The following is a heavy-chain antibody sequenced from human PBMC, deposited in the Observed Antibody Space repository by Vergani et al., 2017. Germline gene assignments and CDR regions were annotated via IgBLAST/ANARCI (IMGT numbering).Heavy chain of an antibody. J-gene: IGHJ6*02. V-gene: IGHV3-15*07. CDR2: IKSTFDRGTT. D-gene: IGHD2-21*01. Sequence: EVQLVESGGGIVKPGGSLRLSCVASGFSFRNAWMNWVRRTPGKGLEWVGRIKSTFDRGTTDYAAAVKGRFTISRDDSKNTLFLQMNGLKTEDIGVYYCTTDPRYCGDCSCYLLRDHHYYGMDVWGQGTTVTGSS. CDR3: TTDPRYCGDCSCYLLRDHHYYGMDV. CDR1: GFSFRNAW.